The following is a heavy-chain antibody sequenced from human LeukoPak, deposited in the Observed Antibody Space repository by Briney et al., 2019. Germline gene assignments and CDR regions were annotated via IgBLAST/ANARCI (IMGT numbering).Heavy chain of an antibody. CDR1: GGSSRSGDYF. CDR3: ARENNDYGGKKAFDY. J-gene: IGHJ4*02. V-gene: IGHV4-30-4*01. D-gene: IGHD4-23*01. CDR2: IHYSGNT. Sequence: SETLSLTCAVSGGSSRSGDYFWSWIRQPPGKGLEWIGHIHYSGNTYYNPSLKSRVPISVDTSKNQFSLKLSSVTAADTAVYYCARENNDYGGKKAFDYWGQGTLVTVSS.